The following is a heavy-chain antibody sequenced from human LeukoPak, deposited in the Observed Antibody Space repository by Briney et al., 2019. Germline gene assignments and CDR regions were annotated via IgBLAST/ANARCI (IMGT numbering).Heavy chain of an antibody. CDR1: GFTFSSYG. Sequence: GRSLRLSCAASGFTFSSYGMHWVRQAPGKGLEWVAFIRYDGSNKYYADSVKGRFTISRDNSKNTLYLQMNSLRAEDTAVYYCAKDSYCSSTSCYVDYWGQGTLVTVSS. J-gene: IGHJ4*02. V-gene: IGHV3-30*02. D-gene: IGHD2-2*01. CDR3: AKDSYCSSTSCYVDY. CDR2: IRYDGSNK.